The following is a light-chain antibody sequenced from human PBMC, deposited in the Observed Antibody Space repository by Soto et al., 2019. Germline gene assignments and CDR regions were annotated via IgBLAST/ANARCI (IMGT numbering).Light chain of an antibody. CDR3: QQYGTSPYA. V-gene: IGKV3-20*01. CDR1: QSVSSTY. Sequence: IVLTQSPGTLSLSPGERATLSCRASQSVSSTYLAWYQQKPGQAPRLLIYGASSRATGIPDRFSGSGSGTDFTLTISRLEPEEFAVYYCQQYGTSPYAFGQGTKLEIK. J-gene: IGKJ2*01. CDR2: GAS.